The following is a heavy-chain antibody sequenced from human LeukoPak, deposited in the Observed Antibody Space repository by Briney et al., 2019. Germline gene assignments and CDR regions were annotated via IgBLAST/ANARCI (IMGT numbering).Heavy chain of an antibody. CDR1: GFTFTNSA. CDR2: MNGSGDST. Sequence: TGGSLRLSCAASGFTFTNSAMSWVRQAPGKGLEWVSDMNGSGDSTYYADSVKGRFTISRDNSKNTLYLQMSSLRAEDTAVYYCAKGYCSGTNCYPDYWGQGTLVTVSS. D-gene: IGHD2-2*01. J-gene: IGHJ4*02. V-gene: IGHV3-23*01. CDR3: AKGYCSGTNCYPDY.